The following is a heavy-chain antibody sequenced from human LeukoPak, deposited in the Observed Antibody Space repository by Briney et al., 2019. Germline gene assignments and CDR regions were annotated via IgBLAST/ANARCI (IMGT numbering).Heavy chain of an antibody. V-gene: IGHV4-39*01. CDR1: GGSISSSNYY. Sequence: SETLPLTCTASGGSISSSNYYWGWIRQPPGKGLEWIGSIYYSGSTSYNPSLNSRVTISVDTSKNQFSLQLSSVTAADTAVYYCARSYCGSTGCSHYYYYYYMDVWGKGATVTVSS. CDR3: ARSYCGSTGCSHYYYYYYMDV. J-gene: IGHJ6*03. CDR2: IYYSGST. D-gene: IGHD2-2*01.